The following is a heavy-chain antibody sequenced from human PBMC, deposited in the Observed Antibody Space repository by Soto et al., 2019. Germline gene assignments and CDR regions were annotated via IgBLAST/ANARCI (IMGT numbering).Heavy chain of an antibody. V-gene: IGHV4-59*08. CDR2: IYYSGST. Sequence: PSETLSLTCTVSGGSISSYYWSWIRQPPGKGLEGIGYIYYSGSTNYNPSLKSRVTISVDTSKNQFSLKLSSVTAADTAVYYCARQRRYFDWLLFXYWGQGTLVTVSS. D-gene: IGHD3-9*01. CDR3: ARQRRYFDWLLFXY. J-gene: IGHJ4*02. CDR1: GGSISSYY.